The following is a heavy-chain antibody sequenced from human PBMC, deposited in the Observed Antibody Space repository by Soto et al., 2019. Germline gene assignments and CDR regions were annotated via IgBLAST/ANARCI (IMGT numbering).Heavy chain of an antibody. CDR3: SHGTRHFDY. CDR1: GFSLMTAGLG. CDR2: IYWDDDP. Sequence: QITLKESGPTLVQPTQTLTLTCSFSGFSLMTAGLGVGWFRQPPGKALEWLALIYWDDDPRYSSSLKSRLTITKATSKNQVVLTMTNMGPVDTATYYCSHGTRHFDYWGQGTLVTVSS. J-gene: IGHJ4*02. V-gene: IGHV2-5*02. D-gene: IGHD1-1*01.